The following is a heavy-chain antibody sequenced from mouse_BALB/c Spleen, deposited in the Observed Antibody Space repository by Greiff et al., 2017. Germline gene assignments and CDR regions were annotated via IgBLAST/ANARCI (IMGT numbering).Heavy chain of an antibody. CDR2: IWAGGST. D-gene: IGHD1-1*01. Sequence: VKLMESGPGLVAPSQSLSITCTVSGFSLTSYGVHWVRQPPGKGLEWLGVIWAGGSTNYNSALMSRLSISKGNSKSQVFLKMNSLQTDDTAMYYCARERAYYYGSSYVGYFEVWGAGTTVTVSS. J-gene: IGHJ1*01. V-gene: IGHV2-9*02. CDR1: GFSLTSYG. CDR3: ARERAYYYGSSYVGYFEV.